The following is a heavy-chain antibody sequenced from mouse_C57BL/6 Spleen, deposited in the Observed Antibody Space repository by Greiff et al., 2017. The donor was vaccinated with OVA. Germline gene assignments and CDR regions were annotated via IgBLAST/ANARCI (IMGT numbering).Heavy chain of an antibody. CDR1: GYTFTSYW. CDR3: ARKGRYSNYAMDY. J-gene: IGHJ4*01. D-gene: IGHD2-5*01. Sequence: QVQLQQPGAELVKPGASVKLSCKASGYTFTSYWLQWVKQRPGQGLEWIGELDPSDSYTNYNQKLKGKATLTVAKSSSTAYMQLSSLTYADSAVSYCARKGRYSNYAMDYWGQGTSVTVSS. CDR2: LDPSDSYT. V-gene: IGHV1-50*01.